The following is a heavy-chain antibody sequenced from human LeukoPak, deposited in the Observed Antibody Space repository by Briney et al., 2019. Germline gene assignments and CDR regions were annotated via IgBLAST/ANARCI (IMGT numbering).Heavy chain of an antibody. D-gene: IGHD4-17*01. CDR3: ARDPPRSYGDYPVLDY. CDR2: ISSSSSYI. Sequence: GGSLRLSCAASGFTFSSYSMNWVRQAPGKGLEWVSSISSSSSYIYYADSVKGRFTISRDNAKNSLYLQMNSLRAEDTAVYYCARDPPRSYGDYPVLDYWGQGTLVTVSS. J-gene: IGHJ4*02. V-gene: IGHV3-21*01. CDR1: GFTFSSYS.